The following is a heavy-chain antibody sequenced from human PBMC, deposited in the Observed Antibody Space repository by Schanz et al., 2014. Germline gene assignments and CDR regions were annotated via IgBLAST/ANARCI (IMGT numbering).Heavy chain of an antibody. CDR3: ATNMVQGTISDAFDI. D-gene: IGHD3-10*01. Sequence: QVQLQESGPGLVEPSQTLSLTCTVSGASISSGGYYWDWIRLLPGKGLEWIGYISYSGSTSFNPSLKSRLTMSVDTSKNQFSLKLTSVTAADTAVYYCATNMVQGTISDAFDIWGQGTMXTVSS. CDR2: ISYSGST. J-gene: IGHJ3*02. V-gene: IGHV4-31*03. CDR1: GASISSGGYY.